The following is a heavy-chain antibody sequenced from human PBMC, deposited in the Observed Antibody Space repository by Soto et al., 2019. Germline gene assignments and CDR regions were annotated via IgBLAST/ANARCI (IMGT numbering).Heavy chain of an antibody. J-gene: IGHJ4*02. CDR1: GYTFTSYY. V-gene: IGHV1-46*01. CDR3: ARVRNIDSSCYSFDY. D-gene: IGHD3-22*01. Sequence: RASVKVSCKASGYTFTSYYMHWVRQAPGQGLEWMGIINPSGGSTSYAQKFQGRVTMTRDTSTSTVYMELSSLRSEDTAVYYCARVRNIDSSCYSFDYWGQGTLVTVSS. CDR2: INPSGGST.